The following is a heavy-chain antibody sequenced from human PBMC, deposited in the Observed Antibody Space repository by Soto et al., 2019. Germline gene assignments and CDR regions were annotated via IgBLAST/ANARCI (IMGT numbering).Heavy chain of an antibody. CDR3: ARVPDLDYCSKTSCLYYFDY. CDR1: GFTFSSYV. J-gene: IGHJ4*02. CDR2: LNGHGDTT. D-gene: IGHD2-2*01. Sequence: EVQLLGSGGGLVQPGGCLRLSCVASGFTFSSYVMSWVRQAPGKGLEWVSTLNGHGDTTYYADSVKGRFIISRDNSKNSLYRQMNSLRAEDTAVYYCARVPDLDYCSKTSCLYYFDYWGQGALVTVSS. V-gene: IGHV3-23*01.